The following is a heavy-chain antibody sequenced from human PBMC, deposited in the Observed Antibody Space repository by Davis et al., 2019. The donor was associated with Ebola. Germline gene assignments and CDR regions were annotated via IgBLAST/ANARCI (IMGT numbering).Heavy chain of an antibody. D-gene: IGHD3-10*01. CDR1: GYSFPNYW. V-gene: IGHV5-51*01. Sequence: GESLKISCKGSGYSFPNYWIAWVRQMPGKGLEWMGLIYPADSDTRYSPSFRGQVTISADKSFSTAYLQWSGLKASDTAMYYCARMGKSYYDSLWDYWGQGTLVTVSS. J-gene: IGHJ4*02. CDR2: IYPADSDT. CDR3: ARMGKSYYDSLWDY.